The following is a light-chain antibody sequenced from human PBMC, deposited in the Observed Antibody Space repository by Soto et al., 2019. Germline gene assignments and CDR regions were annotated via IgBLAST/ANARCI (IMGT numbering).Light chain of an antibody. Sequence: QSVLTQPASVSGSPGQSITISCTGTSSDVGGYNYVSWYQQHPGKAPKLMIYDVSNRPSGVSNRFSGSKSGNTASLTISGLQAEDEADYYCSSYTSSSRSVFGTGTKLTVL. CDR3: SSYTSSSRSV. CDR2: DVS. CDR1: SSDVGGYNY. J-gene: IGLJ1*01. V-gene: IGLV2-14*01.